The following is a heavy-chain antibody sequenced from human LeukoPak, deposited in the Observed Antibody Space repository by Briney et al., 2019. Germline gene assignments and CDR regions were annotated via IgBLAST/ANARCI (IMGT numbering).Heavy chain of an antibody. Sequence: GGSLRLSCEVSGFTFSSHWMHWVRQAPGKGLVWVSRIDDDGSGTSYADSVKGRFTISRDNSKNTLYLQMNSLRAEDTAVYYCAKDPVRVDYYDSSGYYYLDYWGQGTLVTVST. CDR3: AKDPVRVDYYDSSGYYYLDY. CDR2: IDDDGSGT. V-gene: IGHV3-74*01. D-gene: IGHD3-22*01. CDR1: GFTFSSHW. J-gene: IGHJ4*02.